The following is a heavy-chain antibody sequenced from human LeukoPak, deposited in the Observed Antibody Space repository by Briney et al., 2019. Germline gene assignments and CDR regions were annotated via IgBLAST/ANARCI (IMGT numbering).Heavy chain of an antibody. CDR2: ISAYNGNT. J-gene: IGHJ4*02. Sequence: ASVKVSCKASGYTFTSYGIIWVRQAPGQGLEWMGWISAYNGNTNYAQKLQGRVTMTTDTSTSTAYMELRSLRSDDTAVYYCARRGGLSLKWELQYVQFDYWGQGTLVTVSS. CDR1: GYTFTSYG. V-gene: IGHV1-18*01. D-gene: IGHD1-26*01. CDR3: ARRGGLSLKWELQYVQFDY.